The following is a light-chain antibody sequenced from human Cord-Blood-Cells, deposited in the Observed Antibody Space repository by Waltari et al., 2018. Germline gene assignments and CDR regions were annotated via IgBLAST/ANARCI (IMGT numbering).Light chain of an antibody. J-gene: IGLJ2*01. CDR3: SSYAGSNNLV. V-gene: IGLV2-8*01. CDR1: TSDVGGYNY. Sequence: QSALTQPPSASGSPGQSVTISCTGTTSDVGGYNYVSWYQQHPGKAPNLMIYEVSKRPSGVPDRFSGSKPGHTASLTVSGLQAEDEADYDCSSYAGSNNLVFGGGTKLTVL. CDR2: EVS.